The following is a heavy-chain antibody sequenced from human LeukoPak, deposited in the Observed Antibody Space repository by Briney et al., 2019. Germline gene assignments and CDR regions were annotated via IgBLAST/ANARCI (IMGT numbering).Heavy chain of an antibody. CDR3: ARHYYDSSGYDY. D-gene: IGHD3-22*01. V-gene: IGHV3-74*01. CDR1: GVTLDSYW. CDR2: INRDGSST. Sequence: GGSLRLSCAASGVTLDSYWMHWVRQAPGKGLGWVSRINRDGSSTSYADSVKGRFTISRDNSKNTLYLQMTSMRAEDTAVYYCARHYYDSSGYDYWGQGTLVSVPS. J-gene: IGHJ4*02.